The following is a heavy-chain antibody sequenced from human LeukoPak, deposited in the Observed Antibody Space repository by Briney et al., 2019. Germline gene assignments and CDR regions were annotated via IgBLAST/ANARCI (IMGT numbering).Heavy chain of an antibody. CDR1: GYTFTAYG. CDR3: AREKIGSGYDQDLDY. Sequence: ASVKVSCKASGYTFTAYGIGWVRQAPGQGLEWMGWINPADGGTKFAQNFQVRVTMTSDTSISTAYMELSSLRSDDTAVYYCAREKIGSGYDQDLDYRGQGTMVTVSS. CDR2: INPADGGT. D-gene: IGHD5-12*01. V-gene: IGHV1-2*02. J-gene: IGHJ4*02.